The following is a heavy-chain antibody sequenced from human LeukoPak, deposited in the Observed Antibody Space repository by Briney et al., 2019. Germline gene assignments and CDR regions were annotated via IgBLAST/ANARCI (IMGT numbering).Heavy chain of an antibody. V-gene: IGHV1-8*01. D-gene: IGHD3-10*01. CDR2: MNPNSGNT. J-gene: IGHJ4*02. Sequence: ASVKVSCKASGYTFTSYDINWVRQATGQGLEWMGWMNPNSGNTGYAQKFQGRVTMTRNTSISTAYMELSSLRSEDTAVYYCHVREGDSFMVRGGNFFDYWGQGTLVTVSS. CDR1: GYTFTSYD. CDR3: HVREGDSFMVRGGNFFDY.